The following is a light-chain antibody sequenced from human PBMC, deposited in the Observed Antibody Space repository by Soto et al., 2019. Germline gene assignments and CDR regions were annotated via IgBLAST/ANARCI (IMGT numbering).Light chain of an antibody. CDR1: ESVSSY. CDR2: DAS. CDR3: QQRSNWPPRYT. Sequence: EIVLTQSPATLSLSPGQRATLSCRASESVSSYLAWYQQKPGQAPRLLIHDASNRATGIPARFSGSGSGTDFTLTISSLEPEDFAVYYCQQRSNWPPRYTFGQGTKLEFK. V-gene: IGKV3-11*01. J-gene: IGKJ2*01.